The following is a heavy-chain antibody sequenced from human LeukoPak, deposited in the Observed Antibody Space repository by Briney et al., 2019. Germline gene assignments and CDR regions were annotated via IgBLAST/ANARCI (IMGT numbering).Heavy chain of an antibody. CDR1: GGSISSYY. Sequence: SETLSLTCTVSGGSISSYYWSWIRQPPGKGLEWIGYIYYSGSTNYNPSLKSRVTISVDTSKNQFSLKLSSVTAADTAVYYCVRGYQLLPDAFDIWGQGTMVTVSS. D-gene: IGHD2-2*01. CDR2: IYYSGST. J-gene: IGHJ3*02. V-gene: IGHV4-59*01. CDR3: VRGYQLLPDAFDI.